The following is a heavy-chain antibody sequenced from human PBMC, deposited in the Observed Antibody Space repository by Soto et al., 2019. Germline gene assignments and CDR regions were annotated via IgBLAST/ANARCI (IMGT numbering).Heavy chain of an antibody. V-gene: IGHV3-33*06. J-gene: IGHJ3*02. Sequence: GGSLRLSCAASGFTFSSYGMHWVRQAPGKGLEWVAVIWYDGSNKYYADSVKGRFTISRDNSKNTLYLQMNSLRAEDTAVYYCAKGNVVTAIRDDAFDMWGQGTMVTVSS. D-gene: IGHD2-21*02. CDR2: IWYDGSNK. CDR1: GFTFSSYG. CDR3: AKGNVVTAIRDDAFDM.